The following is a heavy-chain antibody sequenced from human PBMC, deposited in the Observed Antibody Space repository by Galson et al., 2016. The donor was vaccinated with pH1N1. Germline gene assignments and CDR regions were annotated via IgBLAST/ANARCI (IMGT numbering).Heavy chain of an antibody. Sequence: SLRLSCAASGFTFSGSAMHWFRQASGKGLGWVGHIRGKAKNYATAYAASVKGRFTFSRDDSNNRAFLQMNNLRPEDTAMYYCAIGRRPDYYYGMDVWGQGTTVTVSS. CDR1: GFTFSGSA. D-gene: IGHD2-2*01. CDR2: IRGKAKNYAT. CDR3: AIGRRPDYYYGMDV. V-gene: IGHV3-73*01. J-gene: IGHJ6*02.